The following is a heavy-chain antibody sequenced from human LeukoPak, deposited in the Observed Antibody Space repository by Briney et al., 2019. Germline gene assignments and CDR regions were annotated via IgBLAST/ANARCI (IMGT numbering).Heavy chain of an antibody. V-gene: IGHV4-39*07. D-gene: IGHD4-17*01. J-gene: IGHJ4*02. CDR2: IYYSGST. CDR3: ARGYGEPYDY. CDR1: GGSISSSSYY. Sequence: SETLSLTCTVSGGSISSSSYYWGWLRQPPGKGLEWIGSIYYSGSTYYNPSLKSRVTISVDTSKNQFSLKLSTVTAADTAVYYCARGYGEPYDYWGQGTLVTVSS.